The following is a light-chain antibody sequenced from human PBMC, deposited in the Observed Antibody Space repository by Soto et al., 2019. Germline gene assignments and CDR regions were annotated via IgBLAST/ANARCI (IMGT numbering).Light chain of an antibody. V-gene: IGKV1-9*01. Sequence: DIQLTQSPSFLSASVGDRVTITCRASQGISSYLAWYQQKPGKAPKLLIYAASTLQSGVPSRFSGSGSGTESPLTISSLQPEDFATYCWQQLNSYPITFGQGTRLEIK. CDR2: AAS. CDR3: QQLNSYPIT. CDR1: QGISSY. J-gene: IGKJ5*01.